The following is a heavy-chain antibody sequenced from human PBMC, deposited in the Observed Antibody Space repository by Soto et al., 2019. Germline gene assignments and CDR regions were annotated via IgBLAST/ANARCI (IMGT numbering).Heavy chain of an antibody. CDR1: GDTFSTYT. Sequence: QVHLVQSGAEVKKPGSSVKVSCKASGDTFSTYTINWVRQAPGQRLEWMGRIIPMLGTSNYALKFQGRVTGTADSSTTTVYGHLSSLRSAATAVYYWASSTGSGSRAFDFWGQGTLVTFSS. CDR3: ASSTGSGSRAFDF. D-gene: IGHD3-10*01. V-gene: IGHV1-69*08. J-gene: IGHJ4*02. CDR2: IIPMLGTS.